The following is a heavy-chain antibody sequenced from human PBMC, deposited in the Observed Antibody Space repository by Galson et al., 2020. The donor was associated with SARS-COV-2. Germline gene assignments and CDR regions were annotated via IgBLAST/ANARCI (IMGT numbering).Heavy chain of an antibody. Sequence: GGSLRLSCAASGFTFSNYVMHWVRQAPGKGPAWVAVISSDGSNSFYADSLKGRFTISRDNSKSTLYLQMNSLRAEDTAVYYCARGGEWELPYYFDYWGQGTLVTVSS. CDR1: GFTFSNYV. V-gene: IGHV3-30*04. D-gene: IGHD1-26*01. CDR2: ISSDGSNS. J-gene: IGHJ4*02. CDR3: ARGGEWELPYYFDY.